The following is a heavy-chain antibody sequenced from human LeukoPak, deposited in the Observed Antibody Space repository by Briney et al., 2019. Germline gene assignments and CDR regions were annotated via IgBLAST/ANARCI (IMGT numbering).Heavy chain of an antibody. D-gene: IGHD3-10*01. CDR2: INHSGST. V-gene: IGHV4-34*01. CDR3: ARQGTRKSWFDP. Sequence: PSETLSLTCAVCGGSFSGYYWSWIRQPPGKGLEWIGEINHSGSTNYNPSLKSRVTISVDTSKNQFSLKLSSVTAADTAVYYCARQGTRKSWFDPWGQGTLVTVSS. J-gene: IGHJ5*02. CDR1: GGSFSGYY.